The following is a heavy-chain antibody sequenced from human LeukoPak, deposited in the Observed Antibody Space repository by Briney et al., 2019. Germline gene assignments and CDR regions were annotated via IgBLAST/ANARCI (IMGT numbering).Heavy chain of an antibody. Sequence: PSQTPSLSCTVSGGSISSSSYYWGWIRHPPGKGLEWIGSIYYSGSTYYNPSLKSRVTISVDTSKNQCSLKLSSVTAADTAVYYCARGGRGYSYGHLDYWGQGTLVTVSS. D-gene: IGHD5-18*01. CDR2: IYYSGST. CDR1: GGSISSSSYY. CDR3: ARGGRGYSYGHLDY. V-gene: IGHV4-39*07. J-gene: IGHJ4*02.